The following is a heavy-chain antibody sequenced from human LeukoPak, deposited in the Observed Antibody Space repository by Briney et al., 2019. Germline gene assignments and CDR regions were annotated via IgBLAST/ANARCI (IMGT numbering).Heavy chain of an antibody. V-gene: IGHV3-74*01. Sequence: PGGSLRLSCAASGFTFRNYWMHWVRQAPGKGLVWVSCINCDGSTTSYADSVKGRFTISRDNAKNTLYLQMNTLRAEDTAVYYCARSDWFDPWGQGTLVTVSS. CDR2: INCDGSTT. J-gene: IGHJ5*02. CDR1: GFTFRNYW. CDR3: ARSDWFDP.